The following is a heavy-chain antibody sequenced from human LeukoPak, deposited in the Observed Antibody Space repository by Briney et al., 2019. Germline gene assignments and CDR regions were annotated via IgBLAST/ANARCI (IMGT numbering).Heavy chain of an antibody. CDR3: ARNKGGGWYATFDY. V-gene: IGHV3-43*01. J-gene: IGHJ4*02. D-gene: IGHD6-19*01. Sequence: GGSLRLSCAASGFTFYDYSMHWVRQAPGKGLEWVSHISWDGASTYYADYVKGRFTISRDNSKNTVFLQMNSLRPEDSAVYYCARNKGGGWYATFDYWGQGPLVTVSS. CDR1: GFTFYDYS. CDR2: ISWDGAST.